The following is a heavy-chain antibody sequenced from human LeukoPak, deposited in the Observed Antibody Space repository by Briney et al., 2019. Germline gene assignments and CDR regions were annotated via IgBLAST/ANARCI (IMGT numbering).Heavy chain of an antibody. J-gene: IGHJ4*02. Sequence: GGSLRLSCEGSGFTFSSYSMIWVRQAPGKGLEWVSSISSSGSYIYYADSVKGRFTISRDNAKNSLYLQMNRLRAEDTAVYYCAREEGYDYYFDYWGQGTLVTVSS. D-gene: IGHD5-18*01. CDR3: AREEGYDYYFDY. V-gene: IGHV3-21*01. CDR1: GFTFSSYS. CDR2: ISSSGSYI.